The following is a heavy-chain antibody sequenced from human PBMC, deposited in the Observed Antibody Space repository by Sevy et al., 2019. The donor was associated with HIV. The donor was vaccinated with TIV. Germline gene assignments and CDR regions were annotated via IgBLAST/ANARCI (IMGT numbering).Heavy chain of an antibody. V-gene: IGHV1-24*01. CDR2: FDPEDGDPEDGKT. J-gene: IGHJ4*02. CDR1: GYTLAKFS. CDR3: ATTKDYYDSSSYPFDY. D-gene: IGHD3-22*01. Sequence: ASVKVSCKVSGYTLAKFSIHWVRQAPGKGLEWMTSFDPEDGDPEDGKTIYAQKFLGRVTMTEDTSTDTAYMELSSLRSDDTAVYYCATTKDYYDSSSYPFDYWGQETLVTVSS.